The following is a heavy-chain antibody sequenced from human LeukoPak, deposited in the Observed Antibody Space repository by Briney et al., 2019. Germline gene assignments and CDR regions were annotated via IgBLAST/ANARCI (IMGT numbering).Heavy chain of an antibody. Sequence: ASVKVSCKASGGTFSSYAISWVRQAPGQGLEWMGGIIPIFGTANYAQKFQGRVTITTDESTSTAYMELSSLRSEDTAVYYCARDGQQQIDYYMDVWGKGTTVTVSS. D-gene: IGHD6-13*01. CDR2: IIPIFGTA. CDR1: GGTFSSYA. V-gene: IGHV1-69*05. J-gene: IGHJ6*03. CDR3: ARDGQQQIDYYMDV.